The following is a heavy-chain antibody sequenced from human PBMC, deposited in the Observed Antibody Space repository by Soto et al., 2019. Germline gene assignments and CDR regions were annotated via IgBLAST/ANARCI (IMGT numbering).Heavy chain of an antibody. CDR2: IRYDGSNE. Sequence: PGGSLRLSCAASGFTFSTQGMNGVRQGPGKGLEWVAFIRYDGSNEYYADSVKGRFTISRDNAKDSLYLQMDSLRAEDTAVYYCAGAFDFWGQGTLVTVSS. J-gene: IGHJ3*01. CDR3: AGAFDF. V-gene: IGHV3-30*02. CDR1: GFTFSTQG.